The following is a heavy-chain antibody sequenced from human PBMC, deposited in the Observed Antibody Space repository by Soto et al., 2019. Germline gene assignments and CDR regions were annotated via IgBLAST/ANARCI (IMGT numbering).Heavy chain of an antibody. V-gene: IGHV3-23*01. CDR3: AKEARPVDGICLMES. CDR2: LLRSGSSA. CDR1: GFTFRSYA. Sequence: PGGSLSLSCAASGFTFRSYAMTWARQAPGRGLEWVSSLLRSGSSAYYADSVRGRFTISSDTSANSLYLQMDNLRAEDTAIYDCAKEARPVDGICLMESWGQRTVVTACS. D-gene: IGHD3-3*01. J-gene: IGHJ5*02.